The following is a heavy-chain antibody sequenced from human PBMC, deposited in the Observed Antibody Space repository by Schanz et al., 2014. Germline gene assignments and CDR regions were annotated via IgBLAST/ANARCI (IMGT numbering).Heavy chain of an antibody. D-gene: IGHD5-18*01. CDR2: IRYDASNE. CDR3: AKALKPDTASRNGLEV. V-gene: IGHV3-30*02. Sequence: QVQLVESGGGVVQPGGSLRLSCAASRFAFSNCGMHWVRQAPGKGVEWVAFIRYDASNEYYADSVKGRFTISRDNSKTTLYLQMNSLRPDDTAVYYCAKALKPDTASRNGLEVWGHGATVTVSS. CDR1: RFAFSNCG. J-gene: IGHJ6*02.